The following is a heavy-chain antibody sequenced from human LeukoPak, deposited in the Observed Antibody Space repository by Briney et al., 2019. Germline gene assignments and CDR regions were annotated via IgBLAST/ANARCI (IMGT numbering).Heavy chain of an antibody. CDR3: ARRYCGSPSCVNWFDP. CDR1: GFTFSSYW. D-gene: IGHD2-2*01. J-gene: IGHJ5*02. Sequence: GGSLRLSCAASGFTFSSYWMYWVRQAPGKGLVWVSRINGDGSSTSYTDSVKGRFTISRDNAKNTLFLQMNSLRAEDTAVYYCARRYCGSPSCVNWFDPWGQGALVTVSS. CDR2: INGDGSST. V-gene: IGHV3-74*01.